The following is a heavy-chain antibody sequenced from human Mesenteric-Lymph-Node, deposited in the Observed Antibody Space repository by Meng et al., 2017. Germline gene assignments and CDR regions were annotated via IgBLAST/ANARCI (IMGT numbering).Heavy chain of an antibody. D-gene: IGHD5-18*01. J-gene: IGHJ4*02. V-gene: IGHV3-30*01. CDR2: ISYDGSNK. CDR3: ARDRKYYTAMVLDY. Sequence: QGQLVGAGGGVVQPGRSLRLSCAASGFTFSSYAMHWVRQAPGKGLEWVAVISYDGSNKYYADSVKGRFTISRDNSKNTLYLQMNSLRAEDTAVYYCARDRKYYTAMVLDYWGQGTLVTVSS. CDR1: GFTFSSYA.